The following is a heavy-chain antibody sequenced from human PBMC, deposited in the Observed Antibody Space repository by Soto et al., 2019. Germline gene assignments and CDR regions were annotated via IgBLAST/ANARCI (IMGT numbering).Heavy chain of an antibody. CDR1: GGTFSSYT. V-gene: IGHV1-69*02. D-gene: IGHD6-13*01. J-gene: IGHJ5*02. CDR3: ARGEVTAAGYPNRFDP. Sequence: GASVKVSCKASGGTFSSYTISWVRQAPGQGLEWMGRIIPILGIGNYAQKFQGRVTITADKSTSTAYMELSSLRSEDTAVYYCARGEVTAAGYPNRFDPWGQGTLVTVSS. CDR2: IIPILGIG.